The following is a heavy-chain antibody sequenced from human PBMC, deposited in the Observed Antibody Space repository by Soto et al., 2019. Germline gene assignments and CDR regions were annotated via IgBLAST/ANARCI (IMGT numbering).Heavy chain of an antibody. CDR3: AKDEGLSYYDSSGYLDY. CDR2: ISYDGSNK. CDR1: GFTFSSYG. Sequence: QVQLVASGGGVVQPGRSLRLSCAASGFTFSSYGMHWVRQAPGKGLEWVAVISYDGSNKYYADSVKGRFTISRDNSKNXXYLQMNSLRAEDTAVYYCAKDEGLSYYDSSGYLDYWGQGTLVTVSS. V-gene: IGHV3-30*18. D-gene: IGHD3-22*01. J-gene: IGHJ4*02.